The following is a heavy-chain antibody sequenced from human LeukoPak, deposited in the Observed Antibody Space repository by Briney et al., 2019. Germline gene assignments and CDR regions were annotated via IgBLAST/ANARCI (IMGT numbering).Heavy chain of an antibody. J-gene: IGHJ3*02. CDR3: ARVGRLQSFDAFDI. CDR1: GVPFSYYW. Sequence: PGGSLRLSCAASGVPFSYYWMHWVRPAPGKGLVWVSRIDGDGSSTSYADSVKGRFSISRDNAKNTVYLQMDSLRAEDTAVYYCARVGRLQSFDAFDIWGQGTTFTVSS. V-gene: IGHV3-74*01. D-gene: IGHD4-11*01. CDR2: IDGDGSST.